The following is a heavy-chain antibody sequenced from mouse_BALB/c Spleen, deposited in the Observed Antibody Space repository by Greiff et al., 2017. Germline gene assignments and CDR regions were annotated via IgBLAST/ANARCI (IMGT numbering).Heavy chain of an antibody. V-gene: IGHV3-2*02. CDR2: ISYSGST. CDR1: GYSITSDYA. D-gene: IGHD2-9*01. J-gene: IGHJ4*01. Sequence: EVKLQESGPGLVKPSQSLSLTCTVTGYSITSDYAWNWIRQFPGNKLEWMGYISYSGSTSYNPSLKSRISITRDTSKNQFFLQLNSVTTEDTATYYCARTFYGWAMDYWGQGTSVTVSS. CDR3: ARTFYGWAMDY.